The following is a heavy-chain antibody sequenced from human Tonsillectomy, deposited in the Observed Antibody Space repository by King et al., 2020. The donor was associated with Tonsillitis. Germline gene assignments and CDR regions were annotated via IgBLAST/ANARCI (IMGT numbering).Heavy chain of an antibody. Sequence: VQLQQWGAGLLKPSETLSLNCAVYGGSLSGYSWSWIRQPPGRGLEWIGEINHSGSTEYNPSLERPVAMSVDTSKNQFSLKLSSVTAADTAVYYCARVANYYYYMDVWGEGTTVTVSS. V-gene: IGHV4-34*01. CDR2: INHSGST. CDR1: GGSLSGYS. CDR3: ARVANYYYYMDV. J-gene: IGHJ6*03.